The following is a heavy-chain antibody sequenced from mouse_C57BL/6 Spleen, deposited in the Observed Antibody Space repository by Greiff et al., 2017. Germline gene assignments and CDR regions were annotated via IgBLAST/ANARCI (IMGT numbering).Heavy chain of an antibody. J-gene: IGHJ4*01. CDR3: AREGDDYEYYYAMDY. D-gene: IGHD2-4*01. CDR1: GYSITSGYY. V-gene: IGHV3-6*01. Sequence: EVKLMESGPGLVKPSQSLSLTCSVTGYSITSGYYWNWIRQFPGNKLEWMGYISYDGSNNYNPSLKNRISITRDTSKNQFFLKLNSVTTEDTATYYCAREGDDYEYYYAMDYWGQGTSVTVSS. CDR2: ISYDGSN.